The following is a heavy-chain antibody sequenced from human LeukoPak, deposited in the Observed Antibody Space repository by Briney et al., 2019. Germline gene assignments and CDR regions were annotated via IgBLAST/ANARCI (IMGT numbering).Heavy chain of an antibody. Sequence: GGSLRLSCAASGFTFDDYGMTWVRQAPGKGLEWVSGINWNGDTIGYADSVKGRFTISRDNAKNSLYLQMNSLRAEDTALYYCARERATLGYYYYMDVWGKGTTVTVSS. CDR1: GFTFDDYG. D-gene: IGHD5-12*01. CDR2: INWNGDTI. CDR3: ARERATLGYYYYMDV. V-gene: IGHV3-20*04. J-gene: IGHJ6*03.